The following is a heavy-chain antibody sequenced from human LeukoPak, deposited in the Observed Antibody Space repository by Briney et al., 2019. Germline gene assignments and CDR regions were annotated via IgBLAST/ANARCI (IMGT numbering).Heavy chain of an antibody. CDR2: INHSGST. Sequence: SETLSLTCAVYGGSFSGYYWSWIRQPPGKGLEWIGEINHSGSTNYNPSLKSRVTISVDTSKNQFSLKLSSVTAADTAVYYCARDTNGVDVWGQGTTVTVSS. J-gene: IGHJ6*02. CDR1: GGSFSGYY. V-gene: IGHV4-34*01. D-gene: IGHD1-1*01. CDR3: ARDTNGVDV.